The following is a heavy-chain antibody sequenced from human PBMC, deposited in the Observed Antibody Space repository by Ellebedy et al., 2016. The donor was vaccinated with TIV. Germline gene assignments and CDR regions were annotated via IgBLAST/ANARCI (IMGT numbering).Heavy chain of an antibody. CDR2: IYNSGTT. D-gene: IGHD2-15*01. CDR1: GGSISSYY. J-gene: IGHJ1*01. CDR3: ARIGSYSVRD. V-gene: IGHV4-59*01. Sequence: SETLSLTXTVSGGSISSYYWSWIRQPPGKGLEWIGYIYNSGTTNYNPSLKSRVTISVDTSKNQFSLKLNSVTAADTAVSYCARIGSYSVRDWGQGTLVTVSS.